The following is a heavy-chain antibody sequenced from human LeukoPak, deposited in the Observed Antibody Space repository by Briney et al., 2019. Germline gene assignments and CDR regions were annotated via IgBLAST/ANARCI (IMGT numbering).Heavy chain of an antibody. CDR2: IYYSGST. Sequence: SETLSLTCTVSGGSISSYYWSWIRQPPGKGLEWIGYIYYSGSTYYNPSLKSRVTISVDTSKNQFSLKLSSVTAADTAVYYCASEEAAAANNWFDPWGQGTLVTVSS. CDR3: ASEEAAAANNWFDP. V-gene: IGHV4-59*12. CDR1: GGSISSYY. D-gene: IGHD6-13*01. J-gene: IGHJ5*02.